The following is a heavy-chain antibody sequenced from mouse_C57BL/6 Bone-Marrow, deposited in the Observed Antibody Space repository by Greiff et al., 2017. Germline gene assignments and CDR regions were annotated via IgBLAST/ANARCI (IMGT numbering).Heavy chain of an antibody. Sequence: VQVVESGPGLVAPSQSLSITCTVSGFSLTSYGVDWVRQPPGKGLEWLGVIWGGGSTNYNSALMSRLSISKDNSKSQVFLKMNSLETDDTAMYYCAKDDYDERYYAMDYWGQGTSVTVSS. CDR3: AKDDYDERYYAMDY. V-gene: IGHV2-9*01. CDR2: IWGGGST. D-gene: IGHD2-4*01. J-gene: IGHJ4*01. CDR1: GFSLTSYG.